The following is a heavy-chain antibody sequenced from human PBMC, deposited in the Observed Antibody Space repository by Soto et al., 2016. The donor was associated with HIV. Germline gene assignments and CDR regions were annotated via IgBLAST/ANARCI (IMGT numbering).Heavy chain of an antibody. V-gene: IGHV3-74*01. D-gene: IGHD5-12*01. CDR2: INSDGSTT. J-gene: IGHJ4*02. Sequence: EVQLVESGGDLVQPGGSLRLSCAASGFTFSSYWMHWVRQAPGKGLVWVSRINSDGSTTSYADSVKGRFTISRDNAKNTVYLQMNSLRAEDTAVYYCAREYYSGFSIYFDNWGQGTLVTVS. CDR1: GFTFSSYW. CDR3: AREYYSGFSIYFDN.